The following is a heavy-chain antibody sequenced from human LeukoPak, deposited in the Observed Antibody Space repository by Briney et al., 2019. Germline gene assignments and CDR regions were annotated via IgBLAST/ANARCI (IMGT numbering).Heavy chain of an antibody. V-gene: IGHV1-46*01. J-gene: IGHJ4*02. CDR1: GYTFTGYY. D-gene: IGHD3-22*01. CDR3: ARQDSSGYYDY. Sequence: ASVKVSCKASGYTFTGYYMHWVRQAPGQGLEWMGIINPSGGSTSYAQKFQGRVTMTRDTSTSTVYMELSSLRSEDTAVYYCARQDSSGYYDYWGQGTLVTVSS. CDR2: INPSGGST.